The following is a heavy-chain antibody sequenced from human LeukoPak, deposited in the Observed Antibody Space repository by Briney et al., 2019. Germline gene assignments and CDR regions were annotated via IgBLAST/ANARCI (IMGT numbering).Heavy chain of an antibody. D-gene: IGHD5-18*01. CDR1: GFTFSSYA. Sequence: PGGSLRLSCAASGFTFSSYAMHWVRQAPGKGLEWVAVISYDGSNKYYADSVKGRFTISRDNSKNTLYLQMNSLRAEDTAVYYCARRGHGYGSPFDYWGQGTLVTVSS. CDR3: ARRGHGYGSPFDY. V-gene: IGHV3-30-3*01. J-gene: IGHJ4*02. CDR2: ISYDGSNK.